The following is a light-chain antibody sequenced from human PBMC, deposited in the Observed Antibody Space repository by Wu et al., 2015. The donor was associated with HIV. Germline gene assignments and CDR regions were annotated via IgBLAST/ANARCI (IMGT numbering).Light chain of an antibody. V-gene: IGKV1-39*01. Sequence: DIQMTQSPSSLSASVGDRVTITCRASQSISSDLKWYQQKPGAAPQLLIYAASSLQSGVPPRFSGSGSGTDFTLTISSLQPENFATYYCQQTYSTPKTFGQGTKVEIK. CDR1: QSISSD. CDR3: QQTYSTPKT. CDR2: AAS. J-gene: IGKJ1*01.